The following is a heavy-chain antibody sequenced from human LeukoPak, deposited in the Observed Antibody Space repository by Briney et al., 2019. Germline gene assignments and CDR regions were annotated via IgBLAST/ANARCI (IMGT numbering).Heavy chain of an antibody. CDR3: ARDWNDEYFDY. Sequence: SETLPLTCTVSGGSISSYYWSWIRQPAGKGLEWIGRIYTSGSTNYNPSLKSRVTMSVDTSKNQFPLKLSSVTAADTAVYYCARDWNDEYFDYWAREPWSPSPQ. CDR2: IYTSGST. CDR1: GGSISSYY. J-gene: IGHJ4*02. V-gene: IGHV4-4*07. D-gene: IGHD1-1*01.